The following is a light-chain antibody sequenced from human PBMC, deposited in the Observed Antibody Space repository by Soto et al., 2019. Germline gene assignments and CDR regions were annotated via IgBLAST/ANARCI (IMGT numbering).Light chain of an antibody. CDR2: GVS. CDR1: QNVNSN. J-gene: IGKJ1*01. Sequence: EIVMTQSPATLSVSPGERATLSCRASQNVNSNLAWYQQKPGQAPRLLIYGVSTRATGVPARFSGSGSGTEFTLTISSLQPEDFAVYYCQHYYYWPPWTFGQGTKVDIK. V-gene: IGKV3-15*01. CDR3: QHYYYWPPWT.